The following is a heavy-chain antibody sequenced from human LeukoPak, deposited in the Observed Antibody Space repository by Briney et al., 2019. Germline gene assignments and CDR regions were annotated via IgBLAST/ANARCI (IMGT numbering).Heavy chain of an antibody. CDR2: IGKTSRDM. CDR3: VRGDNRDY. Sequence: GGSLRLSCAASGFSFSTSTMTWVRQAPGKGLEWISSIGKTSRDMYYADSVRGRFTISRDNAKNSLFLLMNSLRVEDTSVYYCVRGDNRDYWGQGTLVTVSS. J-gene: IGHJ4*02. D-gene: IGHD1-14*01. V-gene: IGHV3-21*01. CDR1: GFSFSTST.